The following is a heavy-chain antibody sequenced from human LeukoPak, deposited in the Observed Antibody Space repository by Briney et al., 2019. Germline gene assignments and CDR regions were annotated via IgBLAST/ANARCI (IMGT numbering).Heavy chain of an antibody. Sequence: GGSLRLSCAASGLTFDDYAMHWVRQAPGKGLEWVSGISWNSGSIGYADSVKGRFTISRDNAKNSLYLQMNSLRAEDTALYYCVVLGPLVNHFDYWGQGTLVTVSS. V-gene: IGHV3-9*01. CDR3: VVLGPLVNHFDY. D-gene: IGHD3-16*01. J-gene: IGHJ4*02. CDR2: ISWNSGSI. CDR1: GLTFDDYA.